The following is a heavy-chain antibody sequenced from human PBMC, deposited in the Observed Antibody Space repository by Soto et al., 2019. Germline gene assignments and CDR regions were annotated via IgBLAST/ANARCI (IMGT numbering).Heavy chain of an antibody. J-gene: IGHJ5*02. V-gene: IGHV3-53*01. CDR1: GFTVSSNY. CDR2: IYSGGST. CDR3: ARASAAAGLFDR. Sequence: GGSLRLSCAASGFTVSSNYMSWVRQAPGKGLEWVSVIYSGGSTYYADSVKGRFTISRDNSKNTLYLQMNSLRAEDTAVYYCARASAAAGLFDRWGQGTLVTVSS. D-gene: IGHD6-13*01.